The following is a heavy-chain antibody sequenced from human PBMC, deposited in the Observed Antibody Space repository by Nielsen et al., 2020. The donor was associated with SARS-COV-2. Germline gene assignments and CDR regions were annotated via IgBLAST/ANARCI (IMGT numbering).Heavy chain of an antibody. V-gene: IGHV1-3*01. D-gene: IGHD2-15*01. CDR2: INPRTGDI. Sequence: ASVKVSCKASGYTFRNYALHWVRQAPGHGLEWMGWINPRTGDIEYSQNVRDRLIITADTPASTAYLELRRLTYEDSAVYFCATTLRHADAFDIWGQGTLATVSS. J-gene: IGHJ3*02. CDR3: ATTLRHADAFDI. CDR1: GYTFRNYA.